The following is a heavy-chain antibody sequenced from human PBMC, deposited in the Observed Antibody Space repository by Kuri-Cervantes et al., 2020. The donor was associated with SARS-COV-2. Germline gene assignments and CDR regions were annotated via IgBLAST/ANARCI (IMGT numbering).Heavy chain of an antibody. CDR2: IYSGGGT. D-gene: IGHD6-19*01. V-gene: IGHV3-53*05. J-gene: IGHJ4*02. CDR1: GFIVISNS. CDR3: AKEGSSGWYGGD. Sequence: GGSLRLSCAASGFIVISNSMSWVRQAPGKGLEWVSVIYSGGGTHYADSVKGRFTISRDNSQNTVYLQMSTLRDDDTAVYYCAKEGSSGWYGGDWGQGALVTVSS.